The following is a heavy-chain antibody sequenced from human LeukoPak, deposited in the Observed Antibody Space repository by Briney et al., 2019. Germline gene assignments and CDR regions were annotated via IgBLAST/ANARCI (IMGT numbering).Heavy chain of an antibody. V-gene: IGHV3-21*01. Sequence: GGSLRLSCAASGFTFSSYSMNWVRQAPGKGLEWVSSISSSSSYIYYADSVKGRFTISRDNAKNSLYLQMNSLRAEDTAVYYCARDSGASGPDDYGDYFRIFQHWGQGTLVTVSS. D-gene: IGHD4-17*01. CDR2: ISSSSSYI. CDR1: GFTFSSYS. CDR3: ARDSGASGPDDYGDYFRIFQH. J-gene: IGHJ1*01.